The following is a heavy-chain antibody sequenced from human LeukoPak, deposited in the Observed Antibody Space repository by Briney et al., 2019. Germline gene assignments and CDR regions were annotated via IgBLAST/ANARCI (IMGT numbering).Heavy chain of an antibody. J-gene: IGHJ4*02. V-gene: IGHV3-30*02. CDR2: IRYDGSNK. D-gene: IGHD6-19*01. Sequence: GGSLRLSCAASGFTFSSYGMHWVRQAPGKGLEWVAFIRYDGSNKYYADSVKGRFTISRDNSKNTLYLQMNSLRAEDTAVYYCAKSGEQWLYSGRDYWGQGTLVTVSS. CDR1: GFTFSSYG. CDR3: AKSGEQWLYSGRDY.